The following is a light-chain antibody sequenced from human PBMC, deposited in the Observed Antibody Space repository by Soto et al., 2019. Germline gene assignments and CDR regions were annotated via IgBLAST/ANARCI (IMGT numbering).Light chain of an antibody. CDR2: KAS. V-gene: IGKV1-5*03. Sequence: DIQMTQSPSTLSASVGDRVTITCRASHSISTWLAWYQQKPGKAPKLLIYKASSLESGVPSRFSGSGSGTEFTLTISSPQPDDFATYYCQQYNSYWTFGQGTKVEIK. CDR1: HSISTW. CDR3: QQYNSYWT. J-gene: IGKJ1*01.